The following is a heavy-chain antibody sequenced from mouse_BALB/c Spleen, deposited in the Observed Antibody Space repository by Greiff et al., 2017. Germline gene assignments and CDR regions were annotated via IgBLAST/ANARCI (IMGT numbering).Heavy chain of an antibody. CDR3: ARGYRGAFWYFDV. CDR2: ISYSGST. CDR1: GYSITSDYA. V-gene: IGHV3-2*02. D-gene: IGHD1-2*01. Sequence: EVQLQESGPGLVKPSQSLSLTCTVTGYSITSDYAWNWIRQFPGNKLEWMGYISYSGSTSYNPSLKSRISITRDTSKNQFFLQLNSVTTEDTATYYCARGYRGAFWYFDVWGAGTTVTVSS. J-gene: IGHJ1*01.